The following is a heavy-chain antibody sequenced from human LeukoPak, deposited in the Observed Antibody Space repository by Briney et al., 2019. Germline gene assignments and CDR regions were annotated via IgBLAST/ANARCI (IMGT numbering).Heavy chain of an antibody. J-gene: IGHJ6*02. V-gene: IGHV3-23*01. Sequence: GGSLRLSCAASGLTFSSYAMSWVRQAPGKGLEGVSIISGSSVSTYYADSVKGRFTISRDNSKNTLYLQMNSLSGEDTALYYLAKVYSTRAYYYYGLDVWGQGTTVTVSS. CDR1: GLTFSSYA. CDR2: ISGSSVST. CDR3: AKVYSTRAYYYYGLDV. D-gene: IGHD6-13*01.